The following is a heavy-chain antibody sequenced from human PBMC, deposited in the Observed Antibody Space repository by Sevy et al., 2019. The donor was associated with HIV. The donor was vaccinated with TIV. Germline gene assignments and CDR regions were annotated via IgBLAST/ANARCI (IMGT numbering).Heavy chain of an antibody. Sequence: GGSLRLSCTTSGFTLGDYAMSWVRQAPGKGLEWVGFMRSKAFAGTTDYAASVQGRLTISTDDSKATARLQINNLRTEYTCVYYCVRNRLLSDTAMIPDYWGQGTLVTVSS. D-gene: IGHD5-18*01. CDR1: GFTLGDYA. J-gene: IGHJ4*02. CDR2: MRSKAFAGTT. V-gene: IGHV3-49*04. CDR3: VRNRLLSDTAMIPDY.